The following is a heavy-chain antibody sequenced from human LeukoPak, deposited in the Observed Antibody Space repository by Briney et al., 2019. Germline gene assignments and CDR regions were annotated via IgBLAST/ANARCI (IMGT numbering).Heavy chain of an antibody. CDR1: GYTFTSYG. V-gene: IGHV1-18*01. D-gene: IGHD4-11*01. Sequence: VKVSCKASGYTFTSYGISWVRQAPGQGLEWMGWISAYNGNTNYARKLQGRVTMTTDTSTSTAYMELRSLRSDDTAVYYCARGADYSNYLGPPFDYWGQGTLVTVSS. J-gene: IGHJ4*02. CDR2: ISAYNGNT. CDR3: ARGADYSNYLGPPFDY.